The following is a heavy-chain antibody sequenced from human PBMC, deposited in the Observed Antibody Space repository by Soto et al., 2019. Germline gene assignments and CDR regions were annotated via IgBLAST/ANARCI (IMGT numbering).Heavy chain of an antibody. Sequence: GGSLRLSCAASGFTSSDYYMSWIRQAPGKGLEWVSYISSSGSTIYYADSVKGRFTISRDNAKNSLYLQMNSLRAEDTAVYYCASAQLGIAAAGIGWGQGTLVTVSS. CDR2: ISSSGSTI. D-gene: IGHD6-13*01. CDR1: GFTSSDYY. CDR3: ASAQLGIAAAGIG. J-gene: IGHJ4*02. V-gene: IGHV3-11*01.